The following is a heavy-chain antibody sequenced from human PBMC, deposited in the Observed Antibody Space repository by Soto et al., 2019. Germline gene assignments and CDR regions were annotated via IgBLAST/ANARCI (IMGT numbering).Heavy chain of an antibody. Sequence: EVQLLESGGGLVQPGGSLRLSCAASGFTFSSYAMTWVRQAPGKGLGWVSSISGSGDYTYFADSVKGRFTISRDNSKDTLYLQMGRLRVEDKAIYYCGKDSRSHTKGWFDPWGKGTLVTVSS. D-gene: IGHD6-13*01. CDR2: ISGSGDYT. CDR1: GFTFSSYA. J-gene: IGHJ5*02. CDR3: GKDSRSHTKGWFDP. V-gene: IGHV3-23*01.